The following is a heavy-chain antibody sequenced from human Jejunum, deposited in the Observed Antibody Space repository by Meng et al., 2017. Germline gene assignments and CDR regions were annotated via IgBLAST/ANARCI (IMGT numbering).Heavy chain of an antibody. CDR1: GGSFGTYY. CDR2: INRSGST. D-gene: IGHD3-3*01. V-gene: IGHV4-34*01. J-gene: IGHJ4*02. CDR3: ARGRSIDFRLAKYDY. Sequence: VHLQQGCAGLLKPSETLSLTCAVNGGSFGTYYWTWFRQSPEKGLEWIGEINRSGSTSSNPSLKSRVAISMDTSKNQFFLRLDSVTAADTAVYYCARGRSIDFRLAKYDYWGQGTLVTVSS.